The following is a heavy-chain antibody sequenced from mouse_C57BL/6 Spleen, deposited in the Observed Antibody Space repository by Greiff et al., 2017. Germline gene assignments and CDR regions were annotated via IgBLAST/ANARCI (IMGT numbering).Heavy chain of an antibody. CDR1: GYAFTNYL. CDR3: ARSVYGYYDY. Sequence: QVQLKESGAELVRPGTSVKVSCKASGYAFTNYLIEWVKQRPGQGLEWIGVINPGSGGTNYNEKFKGKATLTADKSSSTAYMQLSSLTSEDSAVYFCARSVYGYYDYWGQGTTLTVSS. D-gene: IGHD2-3*01. CDR2: INPGSGGT. J-gene: IGHJ2*01. V-gene: IGHV1-54*01.